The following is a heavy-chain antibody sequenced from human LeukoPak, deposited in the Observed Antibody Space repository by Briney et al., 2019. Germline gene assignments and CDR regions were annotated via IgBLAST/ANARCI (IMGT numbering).Heavy chain of an antibody. CDR2: IYYSGST. CDR1: GGSISSSSYY. D-gene: IGHD2-2*01. V-gene: IGHV4-39*01. J-gene: IGHJ5*02. Sequence: PSETLSLTCTVSGGSISSSSYYWGWIRQPPGKGLEWIGSIYYSGSTYYNPSLKSRVTISVDTSKNQFSLKLSSVTAADTAVYYCARLTVNCSSTSCYAVRWYNCFDPGGQGTLVPVPS. CDR3: ARLTVNCSSTSCYAVRWYNCFDP.